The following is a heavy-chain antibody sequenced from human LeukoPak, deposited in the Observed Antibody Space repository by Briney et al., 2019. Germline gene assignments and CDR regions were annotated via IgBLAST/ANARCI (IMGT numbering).Heavy chain of an antibody. J-gene: IGHJ4*02. CDR2: INHSGST. CDR1: GGSFSGYY. CDR3: ASGDFSGD. Sequence: SETLSLTCAVYGGSFSGYYRSWIRQPPGKGLEWIGEINHSGSTNYNPSLKSRVTISVDTSKNQFSLKLSSVTAADTAVYYCASGDFSGDWGQGTLVTVSS. V-gene: IGHV4-34*01. D-gene: IGHD3/OR15-3a*01.